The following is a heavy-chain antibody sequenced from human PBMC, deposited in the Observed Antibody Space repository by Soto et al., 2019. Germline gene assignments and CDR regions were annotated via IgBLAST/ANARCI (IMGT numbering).Heavy chain of an antibody. V-gene: IGHV1-69*01. Sequence: QVQLVQSGAEVKKPGSSVKVSCKASGGTFSSYAISWVRQAPGQGLEWMGGIIPIFGTANYAQKFQGRVTITADESTSTAYMELSSLRSEDTAVYYCARDRLGALGYYGSGSYSDFDYWGQGTLVTVSS. J-gene: IGHJ4*02. CDR2: IIPIFGTA. CDR1: GGTFSSYA. CDR3: ARDRLGALGYYGSGSYSDFDY. D-gene: IGHD3-10*01.